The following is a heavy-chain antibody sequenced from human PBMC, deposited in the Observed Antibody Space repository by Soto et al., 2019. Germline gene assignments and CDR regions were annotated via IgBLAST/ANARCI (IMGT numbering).Heavy chain of an antibody. CDR1: GGTLSTYT. D-gene: IGHD6-19*01. CDR2: IIPALDIE. Sequence: QGLLVQSGAEVKKPGSSVKVSCKAPGGTLSTYTLTWLRQAPGQGPEWMGRIIPALDIEEYAQQFQGRVTITAVMSTSTAYMELHSLRSDDTAVYYCAAVAGTSAFVGYFEQWGQGTLVTVAS. CDR3: AAVAGTSAFVGYFEQ. J-gene: IGHJ4*02. V-gene: IGHV1-69*02.